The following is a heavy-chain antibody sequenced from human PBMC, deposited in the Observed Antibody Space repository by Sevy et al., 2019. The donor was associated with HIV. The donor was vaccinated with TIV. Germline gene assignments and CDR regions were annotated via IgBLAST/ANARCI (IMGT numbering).Heavy chain of an antibody. V-gene: IGHV1-2*02. J-gene: IGHJ6*02. CDR1: GYTFTGYY. Sequence: ASVKVSCKASGYTFTGYYMHWVRQAPGQGLEWMGWINPNSGGTNYAQKFQGRVTMTRDTSISTAYMELSRLRSDDTAVYYCAREYFDYYYGMDVWGQGTMVTVSS. CDR3: AREYFDYYYGMDV. CDR2: INPNSGGT. D-gene: IGHD2-8*01.